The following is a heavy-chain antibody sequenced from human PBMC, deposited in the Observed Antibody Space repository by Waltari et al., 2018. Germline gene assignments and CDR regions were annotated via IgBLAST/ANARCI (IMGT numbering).Heavy chain of an antibody. V-gene: IGHV4-59*01. CDR3: ARDHGPGTRHDGFDI. CDR2: INYSGST. CDR1: GGSISSYY. Sequence: VQLQESGPGLVTPSENLSLTCHVSGGSISSYYRSWIRQPPGKGLEWIGYINYSGSTNYNPSLKSRVTISVDTSKNQFSLKLSSVTAADTAVYYCARDHGPGTRHDGFDIWGQGTMVTVSS. J-gene: IGHJ3*02. D-gene: IGHD1-7*01.